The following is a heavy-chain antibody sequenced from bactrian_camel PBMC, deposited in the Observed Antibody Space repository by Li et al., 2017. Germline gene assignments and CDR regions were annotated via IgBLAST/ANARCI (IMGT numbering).Heavy chain of an antibody. V-gene: IGHV3S26*01. J-gene: IGHJ4*01. Sequence: VQLVESGGGSVQSGGSLRLPCVASGYGARSFCLAWFRQAPGKEREGVASIDTDGDTMYADSVKGRFTISQDTSKNTMYLQMNSLKPEDTAVYYCAAAPHGSPLTVVAGTSSCLNEYNYWGQGTQVTVS. CDR3: AAAPHGSPLTVVAGTSSCLNEYNY. CDR1: GYGARSFC. D-gene: IGHD6*01. CDR2: IDTDGDT.